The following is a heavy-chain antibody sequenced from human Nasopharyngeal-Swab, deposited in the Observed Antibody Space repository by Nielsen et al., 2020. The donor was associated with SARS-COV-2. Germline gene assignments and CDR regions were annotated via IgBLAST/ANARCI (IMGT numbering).Heavy chain of an antibody. CDR2: IYYSGST. V-gene: IGHV4-59*01. D-gene: IGHD3-9*01. Sequence: ETLSLTCTVSGGSISSYYWSWIRQPPGRGLEWIGYIYYSGSTNYNPSLKSRVTISVDTSKNQFSLKLSSVTAADTAVYYCARDQGILTGYPRWFDPWGQGTLVTVSS. J-gene: IGHJ5*02. CDR3: ARDQGILTGYPRWFDP. CDR1: GGSISSYY.